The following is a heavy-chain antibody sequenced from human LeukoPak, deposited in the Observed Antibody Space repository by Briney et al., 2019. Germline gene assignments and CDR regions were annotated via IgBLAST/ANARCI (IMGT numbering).Heavy chain of an antibody. CDR1: GFTVSSNY. Sequence: GGSLRLSCAASGFTVSSNYMSWVRQAPGKGLEWVSVIYSGGGTYYADSVKGRFTISRHNSKNTLYLQMNSLGAEDTAVYYCATADYGGNSQYFQHWGQGTLVTVSS. J-gene: IGHJ1*01. CDR2: IYSGGGT. D-gene: IGHD4-23*01. CDR3: ATADYGGNSQYFQH. V-gene: IGHV3-53*04.